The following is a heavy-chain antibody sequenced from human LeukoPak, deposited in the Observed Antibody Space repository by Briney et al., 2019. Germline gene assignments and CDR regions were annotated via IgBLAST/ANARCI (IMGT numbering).Heavy chain of an antibody. CDR1: GGTFSSYT. D-gene: IGHD1-26*01. V-gene: IGHV1-69*02. J-gene: IGHJ5*02. Sequence: SVKVSCKASGGTFSSYTISWVRQAPGQGLEWMGRIIPILGIANYAQKFQGRVTITADKSTSTAYMELSSLRSEDTAVYYCARGRRGPTSRASPPDWFGPWGQGTLVTVSS. CDR2: IIPILGIA. CDR3: ARGRRGPTSRASPPDWFGP.